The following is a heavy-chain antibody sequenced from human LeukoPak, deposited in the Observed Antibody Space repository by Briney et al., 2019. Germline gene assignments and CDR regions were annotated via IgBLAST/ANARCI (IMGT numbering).Heavy chain of an antibody. CDR1: GGSISSGGYS. D-gene: IGHD3-10*01. V-gene: IGHV4-30-2*01. CDR3: ARGHRTMVRGVINWFHP. Sequence: PSETLSLTCTVSGGSISSGGYSWSWIRQPPGKGLEWIGYIYHSGSTYYNPSLKSRVTISVDRSKNQFSLKLSSVTAADTAVYYCARGHRTMVRGVINWFHPWGQGTLVTVSS. CDR2: IYHSGST. J-gene: IGHJ5*02.